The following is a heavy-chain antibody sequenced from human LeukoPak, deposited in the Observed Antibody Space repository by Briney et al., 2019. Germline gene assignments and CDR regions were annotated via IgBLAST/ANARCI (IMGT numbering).Heavy chain of an antibody. J-gene: IGHJ6*02. V-gene: IGHV3-66*01. CDR2: IYSGGST. Sequence: PGGSLRLSCAASGFTVSSNYMSWVRQAPGKGLEWVSVIYSGGSTYYAGSVKGRFTISRDNSKNTLYLQMNSLRAEDTAVYYCARDRYSYGYDYYGMDVWGQGTTVTVSS. CDR1: GFTVSSNY. CDR3: ARDRYSYGYDYYGMDV. D-gene: IGHD5-18*01.